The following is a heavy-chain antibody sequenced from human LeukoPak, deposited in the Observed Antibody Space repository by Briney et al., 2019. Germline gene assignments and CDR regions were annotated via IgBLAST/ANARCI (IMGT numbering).Heavy chain of an antibody. CDR2: ISYDGSNK. Sequence: AGGSLRLSCAASGFTFSSYAMHWVRQAPGKGLEWVAVISYDGSNKYYADSVKGRFTISRDNSKNTLYLQMNSLRAEDTAVYYCAKGMVEYRGYCSGGSCYQGFDPWGQGTLVTVSS. D-gene: IGHD2-15*01. J-gene: IGHJ5*02. CDR3: AKGMVEYRGYCSGGSCYQGFDP. V-gene: IGHV3-30-3*01. CDR1: GFTFSSYA.